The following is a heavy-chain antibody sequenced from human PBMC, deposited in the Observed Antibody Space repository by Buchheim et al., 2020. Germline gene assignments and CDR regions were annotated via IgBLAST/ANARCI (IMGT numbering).Heavy chain of an antibody. Sequence: QVQLVESGGGVVQPGRSLRLSCAASGFTFSSYCMNWVRQAPGKGLEWVAVITYDGSNKYYADSVKGRFTISRDNSKNTLYLQMNSLRAEDTAGYYWAKASGGSGWYEVDYWGQGT. J-gene: IGHJ4*02. CDR3: AKASGGSGWYEVDY. V-gene: IGHV3-30*18. CDR2: ITYDGSNK. CDR1: GFTFSSYC. D-gene: IGHD6-19*01.